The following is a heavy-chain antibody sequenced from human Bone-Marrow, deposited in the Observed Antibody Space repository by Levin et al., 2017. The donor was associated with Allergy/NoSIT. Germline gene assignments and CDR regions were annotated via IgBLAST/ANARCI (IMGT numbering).Heavy chain of an antibody. D-gene: IGHD1-26*01. CDR2: INPNSGGT. CDR1: GYAFTAYH. Sequence: ASVKVSCKTSGYAFTAYHLHWVRQAPGQGLEWMGRINPNSGGTTYAQNFTGRVTMTTDTSTSTAYMELKTRTSDDTAVYYCARELGQGIVTPVATYWGQGTLVTVSS. V-gene: IGHV1-2*06. J-gene: IGHJ4*02. CDR3: ARELGQGIVTPVATY.